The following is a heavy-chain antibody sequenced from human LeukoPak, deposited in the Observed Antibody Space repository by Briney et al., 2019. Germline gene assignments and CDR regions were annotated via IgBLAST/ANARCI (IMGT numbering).Heavy chain of an antibody. V-gene: IGHV4-4*02. Sequence: SGTLSLTCAVSGGSINSNNWWSWVRQPPGKGLEWIGDIYHSGSTKYNPSLKSRVTISVDTSKNQFSLKLSSVTAADTAVYYCATKYYYDSSGTSSLFDYWGQGTLVTVSS. CDR1: GGSINSNNW. CDR3: ATKYYYDSSGTSSLFDY. CDR2: IYHSGST. D-gene: IGHD3-22*01. J-gene: IGHJ4*02.